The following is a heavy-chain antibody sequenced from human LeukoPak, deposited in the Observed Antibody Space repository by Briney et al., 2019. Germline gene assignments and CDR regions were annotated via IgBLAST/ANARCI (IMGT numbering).Heavy chain of an antibody. V-gene: IGHV4-61*08. Sequence: SETLSLTCTVSGGSISSGDYYWSWIRQPPGKGLEWIGYIYYSGSTNYNPSLKSRVTISVDTSKNQFSLKLSSVTAADTAVYYCARGRSLYCSGGSCYRGAFDIWGQGTMVTVSS. D-gene: IGHD2-15*01. CDR3: ARGRSLYCSGGSCYRGAFDI. J-gene: IGHJ3*02. CDR2: IYYSGST. CDR1: GGSISSGDYY.